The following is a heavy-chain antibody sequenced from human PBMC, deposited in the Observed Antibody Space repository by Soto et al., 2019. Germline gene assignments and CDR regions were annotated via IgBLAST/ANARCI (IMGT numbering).Heavy chain of an antibody. CDR3: ARRADYYDSSGYPNWFDP. CDR1: GGSIRSSGYY. D-gene: IGHD3-22*01. V-gene: IGHV4-39*01. CDR2: IYYSGST. J-gene: IGHJ5*02. Sequence: SETQSLTCTVSGGSIRSSGYYWGWIRQPPGKGLEWIGSIYYSGSTYYNPSLKSRVTISVDTSKNQFSLKLSSVTAADTAVYYCARRADYYDSSGYPNWFDPWGQGTLVTVS.